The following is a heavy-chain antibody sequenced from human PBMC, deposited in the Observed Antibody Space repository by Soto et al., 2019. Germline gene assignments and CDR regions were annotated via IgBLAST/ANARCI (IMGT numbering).Heavy chain of an antibody. D-gene: IGHD4-4*01. Sequence: SETLSLTCTVSGGSISSSSYYWGWIRQPPGKGLEWIGSIYYSGSTYYNPSLKSRVTISVDTSKNQFSLKLSSVTAADTAVYYCARQSQNYSNYFLYLDYWGQGTLVTVSS. CDR3: ARQSQNYSNYFLYLDY. V-gene: IGHV4-39*01. J-gene: IGHJ4*02. CDR2: IYYSGST. CDR1: GGSISSSSYY.